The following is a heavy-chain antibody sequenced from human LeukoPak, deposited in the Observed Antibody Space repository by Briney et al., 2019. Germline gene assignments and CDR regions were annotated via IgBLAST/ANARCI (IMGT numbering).Heavy chain of an antibody. Sequence: PSETLSLTCTVSGGSISSYYWSWIRQPPGKGLEWIGYIYYSGSTNYNPSLKSRVTISVDTSKNQFSLKLSSVTAADTAVYYCARGVLGYCSGGSCYPAEYFQHWGQGTLVTVSS. D-gene: IGHD2-15*01. CDR1: GGSISSYY. CDR3: ARGVLGYCSGGSCYPAEYFQH. CDR2: IYYSGST. J-gene: IGHJ1*01. V-gene: IGHV4-59*01.